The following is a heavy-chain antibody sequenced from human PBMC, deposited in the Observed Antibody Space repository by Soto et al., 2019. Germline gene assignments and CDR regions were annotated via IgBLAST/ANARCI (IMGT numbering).Heavy chain of an antibody. CDR3: ARDTGTYPYYFDY. D-gene: IGHD1-26*01. CDR2: IHHSGST. V-gene: IGHV4-30-4*01. CDR1: GGSISSGENF. Sequence: PSETLSLTCTVSGGSISSGENFWNWIRQSPGKGLEWIGYIHHSGSTYYNPSLKSRLTISVDTSKNQISLKLNSVTAADTAVYYCARDTGTYPYYFDYWGQGTLFTVSS. J-gene: IGHJ4*02.